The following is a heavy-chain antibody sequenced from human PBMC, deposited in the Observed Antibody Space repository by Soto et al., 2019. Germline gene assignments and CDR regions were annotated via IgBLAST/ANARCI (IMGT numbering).Heavy chain of an antibody. Sequence: GGSLRLSCAASGFTFSDYSMNWVRQAPGKGLEWVSSIRSTSSYIYYADSVKGRFTISRDNAKNSLYLQMNSLRAEDTAVYYCARKGYGDYGGMDVWGQGATV. D-gene: IGHD4-17*01. J-gene: IGHJ6*02. CDR2: IRSTSSYI. CDR1: GFTFSDYS. V-gene: IGHV3-21*01. CDR3: ARKGYGDYGGMDV.